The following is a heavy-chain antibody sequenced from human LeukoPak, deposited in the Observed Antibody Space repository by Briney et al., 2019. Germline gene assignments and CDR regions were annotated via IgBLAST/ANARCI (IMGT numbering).Heavy chain of an antibody. J-gene: IGHJ4*02. CDR1: GYTFTSYG. CDR2: ISAYNGNT. Sequence: ASVKVSCKASGYTFTSYGFSWVRQAPGQGLEWMGWISAYNGNTNYPQKLQGRVTMTTDTSTSTAYMELRSLRSDDTAVYYCARELGYCSSTSCPIPDYWGQGTLVTVSS. CDR3: ARELGYCSSTSCPIPDY. V-gene: IGHV1-18*01. D-gene: IGHD2-2*01.